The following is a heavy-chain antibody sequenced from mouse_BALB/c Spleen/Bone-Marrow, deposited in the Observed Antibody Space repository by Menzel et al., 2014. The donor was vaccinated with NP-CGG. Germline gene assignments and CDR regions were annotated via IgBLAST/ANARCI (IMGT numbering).Heavy chain of an antibody. CDR2: INPGSGGT. V-gene: IGHV1-54*01. CDR1: GYAFTNYL. J-gene: IGHJ2*01. Sequence: VQLQQSGAELVRPGTSVKVSCKASGYAFTNYLIEWVKQRPGQGLEWIGVINPGSGGTNYNEKFKGKATLTADKSSSTAYMQLSSLTSDDSAVYFCARHYFDYWGQGTTLPVSS. CDR3: ARHYFDY.